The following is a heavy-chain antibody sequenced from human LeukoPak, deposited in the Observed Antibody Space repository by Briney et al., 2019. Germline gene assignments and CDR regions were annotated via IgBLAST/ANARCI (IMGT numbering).Heavy chain of an antibody. D-gene: IGHD6-6*01. J-gene: IGHJ6*02. CDR2: IYYSGSA. Sequence: SETLSLTCTVSGGSISSYYWSWIRQPPGKGLEWIGYIYYSGSANYNPSLKSRVTISVDTSKNQFSLKLSSVTAADTAVYYCARESSNSGGYYYGMDVWGQGTTVTVSS. CDR1: GGSISSYY. CDR3: ARESSNSGGYYYGMDV. V-gene: IGHV4-59*01.